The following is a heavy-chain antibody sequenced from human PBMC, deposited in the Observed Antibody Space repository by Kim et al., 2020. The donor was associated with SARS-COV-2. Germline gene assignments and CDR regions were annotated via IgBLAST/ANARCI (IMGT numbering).Heavy chain of an antibody. CDR1: GYSFTSYW. Sequence: GESLKISCKGSGYSFTSYWISWVRQMPGKGLEWMGRIDPSDSYTNYSPSFQGHVTISADKSISTAYLQWSSLKASDTAMYYCARLGTTVTTIGAFDIWGQGTMVTVSS. CDR3: ARLGTTVTTIGAFDI. D-gene: IGHD4-17*01. CDR2: IDPSDSYT. J-gene: IGHJ3*02. V-gene: IGHV5-10-1*01.